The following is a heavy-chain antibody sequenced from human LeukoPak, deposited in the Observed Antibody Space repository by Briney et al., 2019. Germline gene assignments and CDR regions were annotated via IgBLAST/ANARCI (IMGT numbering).Heavy chain of an antibody. CDR1: GGSISSSSYY. CDR3: ARNGDPAAGGDFDY. J-gene: IGHJ4*02. CDR2: IYYSGST. V-gene: IGHV4-39*01. D-gene: IGHD2-2*01. Sequence: ETLSLTCPVSGGSISSSSYYWGWIRQPPGKGLEGIGSIYYSGSTYYNPSLKNRVTISVDTSKNQFSLKLSSVTAADTAVYYCARNGDPAAGGDFDYWGQGTLVTVSS.